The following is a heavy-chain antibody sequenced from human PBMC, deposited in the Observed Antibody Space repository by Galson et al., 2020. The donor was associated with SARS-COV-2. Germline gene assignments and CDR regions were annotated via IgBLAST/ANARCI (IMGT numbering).Heavy chain of an antibody. J-gene: IGHJ4*02. D-gene: IGHD3-9*01. CDR3: ARVGYDILTGYYFSEFDY. Sequence: SAPLSLTCTVSGYSISSGYYWGWLRQPPGKGLEWIGSIYHSGSTYYNPSLKSRVTISVDTSKNQFSLKLSSVTAADTAVYYCARVGYDILTGYYFSEFDYWGQGTLVTVSS. CDR1: GYSISSGYY. V-gene: IGHV4-38-2*02. CDR2: IYHSGST.